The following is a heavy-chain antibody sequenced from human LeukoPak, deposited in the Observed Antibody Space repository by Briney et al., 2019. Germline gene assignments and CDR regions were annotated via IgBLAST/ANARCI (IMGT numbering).Heavy chain of an antibody. D-gene: IGHD6-13*01. Sequence: SETLSLTCAVSGGSITSGGYSWSWIRQTPGKGLEWIAYMHDSGSTYYNPSLKSRIIISLDTSKNQVSLKLRSVTAADTAVYYCARVVAAAGNNWFDPWGQGTLVTVSS. J-gene: IGHJ5*02. CDR1: GGSITSGGYS. CDR2: MHDSGST. V-gene: IGHV4-30-4*07. CDR3: ARVVAAAGNNWFDP.